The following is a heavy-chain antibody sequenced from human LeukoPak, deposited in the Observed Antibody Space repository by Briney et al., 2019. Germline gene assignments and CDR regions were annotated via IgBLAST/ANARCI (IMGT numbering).Heavy chain of an antibody. D-gene: IGHD3-10*01. CDR3: ARGESGGSGSTYYYCMDV. CDR1: GDYISSGSYY. Sequence: SETLSLTCTVSGDYISSGSYYWSWIRQPAGKGLEWIGRIYSSGSTNYNPSLKSRVTISIDTSKNQFSLKLSSVTAADTAVYYCARGESGGSGSTYYYCMDVWGKGTTVTVSS. CDR2: IYSSGST. V-gene: IGHV4-61*02. J-gene: IGHJ6*03.